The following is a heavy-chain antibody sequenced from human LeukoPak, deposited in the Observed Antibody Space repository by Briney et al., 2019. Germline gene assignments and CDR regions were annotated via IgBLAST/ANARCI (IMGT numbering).Heavy chain of an antibody. Sequence: GGSLRLSCAASGFTFSTYGMNGVRQAPGKGLEWLSYISSSSNSLYYADSVKGRFTISRDNAKNSLYLQMNSLRDEDTAVYYSARDPWDDVSGFSGDYWGRGSLVTVSS. CDR1: GFTFSTYG. J-gene: IGHJ4*02. CDR3: ARDPWDDVSGFSGDY. D-gene: IGHD3-22*01. CDR2: ISSSSNSL. V-gene: IGHV3-48*02.